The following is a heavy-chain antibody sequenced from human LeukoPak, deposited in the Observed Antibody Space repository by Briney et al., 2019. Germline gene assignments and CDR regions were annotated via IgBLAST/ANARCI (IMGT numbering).Heavy chain of an antibody. J-gene: IGHJ6*03. CDR2: MNPNSGNT. CDR3: ATTPGYYYYMDV. Sequence: ASVKVSCKASGYTFTSYDINWVRQATGQGLEWMGWMNPNSGNTGYAQKFQGRVTMTRNTSISTAYMELSSLRSEDTAVYYCATTPGYYYYMDVWGKGTPVTVSS. CDR1: GYTFTSYD. V-gene: IGHV1-8*01.